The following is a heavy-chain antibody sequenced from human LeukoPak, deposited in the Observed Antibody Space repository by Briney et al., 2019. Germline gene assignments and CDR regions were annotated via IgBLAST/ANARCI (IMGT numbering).Heavy chain of an antibody. CDR1: GFTFSNAW. CDR2: IKSKTDGGTT. V-gene: IGHV3-15*01. Sequence: AGGSLILSCAASGFTFSNAWMSWVRQAPGKGLEWVGRIKSKTDGGTTDYAAPVKGRFTISRDDSKNTLYLQMNSLKTEDTAVYYCTTEPFSSSWYVGWFDPWGQGTLVTVSS. J-gene: IGHJ5*02. D-gene: IGHD6-13*01. CDR3: TTEPFSSSWYVGWFDP.